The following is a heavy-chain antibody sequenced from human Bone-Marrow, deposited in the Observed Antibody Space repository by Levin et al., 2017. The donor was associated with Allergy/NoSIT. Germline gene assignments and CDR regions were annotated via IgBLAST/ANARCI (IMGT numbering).Heavy chain of an antibody. D-gene: IGHD1-26*01. CDR3: AAGSIVGATEFDY. CDR2: IVVGSGNT. CDR1: GFTFTSSA. Sequence: GGSLRLSCKASGFTFTSSAVQWVRQARGQRLEWIGWIVVGSGNTNYAQKFQERVTITRDMSTSTAYMELSSLRSEDTAVYYCAAGSIVGATEFDYWGQGTLVTVSS. J-gene: IGHJ4*02. V-gene: IGHV1-58*01.